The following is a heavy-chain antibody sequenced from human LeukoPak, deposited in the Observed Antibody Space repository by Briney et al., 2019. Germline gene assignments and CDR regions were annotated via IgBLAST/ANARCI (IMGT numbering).Heavy chain of an antibody. V-gene: IGHV3-30*18. CDR3: AKDGYHDTSPDY. CDR2: ISYGGSNT. J-gene: IGHJ4*02. CDR1: GFTFSGYG. D-gene: IGHD3-22*01. Sequence: PGGSLRLSCAASGFTFSGYGMHWVRQAPGKGLEWVALISYGGSNTYYADSVKGRFTISRDNSKNTLYLQMNSLRAEDTAVYYCAKDGYHDTSPDYWGQGTLVTVSS.